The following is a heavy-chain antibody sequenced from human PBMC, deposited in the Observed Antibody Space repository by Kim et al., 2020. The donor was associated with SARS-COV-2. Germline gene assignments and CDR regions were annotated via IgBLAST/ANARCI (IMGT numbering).Heavy chain of an antibody. D-gene: IGHD5-12*01. J-gene: IGHJ4*02. V-gene: IGHV3-23*01. Sequence: GRFTISRDNSNKTLYLQMNSLRAEDTAVYYCAKAKNRDGYNSRFCTGFDYWGQGTLVTVSS. CDR3: AKAKNRDGYNSRFCTGFDY.